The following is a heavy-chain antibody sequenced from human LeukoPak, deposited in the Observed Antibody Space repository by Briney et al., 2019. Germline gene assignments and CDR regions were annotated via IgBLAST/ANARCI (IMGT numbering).Heavy chain of an antibody. CDR2: ISAYNGNT. D-gene: IGHD1-26*01. CDR3: ARARDRGIVVRYLGQLADFDP. V-gene: IGHV1-18*01. J-gene: IGHJ5*02. Sequence: ASVKVSCKASGYTFTSYGISWVRQAPGQGLEWMGWISAYNGNTNYAQKLQGRVTMTTDTPTSTAYMQLRSLRSDDTAVYYCARARDRGIVVRYLGQLADFDPWGQGTLVTVSS. CDR1: GYTFTSYG.